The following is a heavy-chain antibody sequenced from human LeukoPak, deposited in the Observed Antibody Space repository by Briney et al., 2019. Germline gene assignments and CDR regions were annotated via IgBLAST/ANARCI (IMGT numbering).Heavy chain of an antibody. Sequence: GESLKISCKGSGYSFTSYWIGWVRPMPGKGLEWMGIIYPGDSDTRYSPSFQGQVTISADKSISTAYLQWSSLKASDTAMYYCARLRCGGDCYLPEYFQHWGQGTLVTVSS. D-gene: IGHD2-21*02. CDR3: ARLRCGGDCYLPEYFQH. CDR2: IYPGDSDT. CDR1: GYSFTSYW. V-gene: IGHV5-51*01. J-gene: IGHJ1*01.